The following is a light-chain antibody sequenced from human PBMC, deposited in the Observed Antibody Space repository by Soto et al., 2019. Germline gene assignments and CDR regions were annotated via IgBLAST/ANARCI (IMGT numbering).Light chain of an antibody. CDR1: SSDVGGYNY. CDR2: EVS. CDR3: SSYTSISTLYV. V-gene: IGLV2-14*01. J-gene: IGLJ1*01. Sequence: QSALTQPASVSGSPGQSMTISCTGTSSDVGGYNYVSWYQQHPGKAPKLMIYEVSNRPSGVSNRFSGSKSGNTASLTISGLQAEDEADYYCSSYTSISTLYVFGTGTQLTVL.